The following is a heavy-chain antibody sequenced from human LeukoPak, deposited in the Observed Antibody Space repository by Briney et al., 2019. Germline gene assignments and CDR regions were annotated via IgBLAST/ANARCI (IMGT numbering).Heavy chain of an antibody. Sequence: ASVKVSCKASGYTFTSYAISWVRQAPGQGLEWMGGIIPIFGTANYAQKFQGRVTITADESTSTAYMELSSLRSEDTAVYYCARGPPGSGYDGYWFDPWGQGTLVTVSS. CDR3: ARGPPGSGYDGYWFDP. V-gene: IGHV1-69*13. CDR2: IIPIFGTA. J-gene: IGHJ5*02. CDR1: GYTFTSYA. D-gene: IGHD5-12*01.